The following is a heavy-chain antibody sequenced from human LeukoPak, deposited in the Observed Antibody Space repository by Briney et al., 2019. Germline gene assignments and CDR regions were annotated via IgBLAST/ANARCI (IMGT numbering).Heavy chain of an antibody. V-gene: IGHV3-21*04. CDR1: GFTFSSYS. Sequence: DPGGSLRLSCAASGFTFSSYSMNWVRQAPGKGLEWVSSISSSSSYIYYADSVKGRFTISRDNSKNTLYLQMNSLRAEDTAVYHCARVGNYGDFDFWGQGTLVTVSS. CDR3: ARVGNYGDFDF. J-gene: IGHJ4*02. CDR2: ISSSSSYI. D-gene: IGHD4-17*01.